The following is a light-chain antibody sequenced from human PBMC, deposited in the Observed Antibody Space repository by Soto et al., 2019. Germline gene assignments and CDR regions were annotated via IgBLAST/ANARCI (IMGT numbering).Light chain of an antibody. CDR3: MQALPTPNT. V-gene: IGKV2-28*01. CDR1: QSLLHSNGYNY. CDR2: LGS. J-gene: IGKJ2*01. Sequence: DIVMTQSPISLPVTPGEPASISCRSSQSLLHSNGYNYLDWYLQKPGQSPQLLIYLGSNRASGVPDRFSGSGSGTDFTLKISRVEAEDVGVYYCMQALPTPNTFGQGTKLEIK.